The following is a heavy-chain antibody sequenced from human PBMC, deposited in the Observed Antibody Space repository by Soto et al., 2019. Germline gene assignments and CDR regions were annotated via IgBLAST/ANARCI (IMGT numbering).Heavy chain of an antibody. D-gene: IGHD4-17*01. V-gene: IGHV3-30*18. J-gene: IGHJ6*02. CDR3: AKDFTPWFGDYFYYYYGMDV. Sequence: SLRLSCAAAGFTFSSYGMHWVRQAPGTGLERVAVMSYDGSKYYADTVKGRFTISRDNSKNTLYLQINSLRPEDTAVYYCAKDFTPWFGDYFYYYYGMDVWGQGT. CDR1: GFTFSSYG. CDR2: MSYDGSK.